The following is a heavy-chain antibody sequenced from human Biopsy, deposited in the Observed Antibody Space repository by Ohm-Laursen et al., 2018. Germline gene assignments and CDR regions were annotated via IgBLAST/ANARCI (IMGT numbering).Heavy chain of an antibody. CDR3: ARSFGVVINFEHNWFDP. CDR2: INPMFGTA. V-gene: IGHV1-69*06. CDR1: GFSFTGYY. Sequence: GSSVKVSCKASGFSFTGYYIHWVRQAPGQGLEWMGGINPMFGTAKYAQRFQGRVTITADKSTSTADMELSSLRSDDTAVYYCARSFGVVINFEHNWFDPWGQGTLVTVSS. D-gene: IGHD3-3*01. J-gene: IGHJ5*02.